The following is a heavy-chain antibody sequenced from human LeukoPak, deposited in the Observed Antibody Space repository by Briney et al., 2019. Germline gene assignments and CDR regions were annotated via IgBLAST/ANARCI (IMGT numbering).Heavy chain of an antibody. V-gene: IGHV5-51*01. CDR2: IYPGDSDT. CDR3: ARTPYYGSGSSYYMDV. Sequence: GESLQISCKGSGYSFTSYWIGWVRQMPGKGLEWMGIIYPGDSDTRYSPSFQGQVTISADKSISTAYLQWSSLKASDTAMYYCARTPYYGSGSSYYMDVWGKGTTVTISS. J-gene: IGHJ6*03. CDR1: GYSFTSYW. D-gene: IGHD3-10*01.